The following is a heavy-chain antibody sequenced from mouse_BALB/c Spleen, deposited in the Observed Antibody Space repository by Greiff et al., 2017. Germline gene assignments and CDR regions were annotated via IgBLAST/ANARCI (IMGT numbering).Heavy chain of an antibody. D-gene: IGHD2-3*01. J-gene: IGHJ3*01. V-gene: IGHV1-69*01. CDR2: IDTSDSYT. CDR3: ARGDDGYSPFGY. CDR1: GYTFTDYW. Sequence: QVQLQQPGAELVMPGASVKMSCKASGYTFTDYWMHWVKQRPGQGLEWIGAIDTSDSYTSYNQKFKGKATLTVDESSSTAYMQLSSLTSEDSAVYYCARGDDGYSPFGYWGQGTLVTVSA.